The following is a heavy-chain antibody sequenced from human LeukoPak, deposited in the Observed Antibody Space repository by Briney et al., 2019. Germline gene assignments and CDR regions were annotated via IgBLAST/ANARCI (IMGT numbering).Heavy chain of an antibody. CDR3: ARTDRRGAFDI. Sequence: PGGSLRLSCAASGFNFRTTNMNWVRLAPGKRLEWVSYINTESNIIFYAASVKGRFTISRDNAKNSLTLQMNSLRAEDTAVYYCARTDRRGAFDIWGQGTMVTVSS. J-gene: IGHJ3*02. CDR2: INTESNII. D-gene: IGHD3-10*01. CDR1: GFNFRTTN. V-gene: IGHV3-48*01.